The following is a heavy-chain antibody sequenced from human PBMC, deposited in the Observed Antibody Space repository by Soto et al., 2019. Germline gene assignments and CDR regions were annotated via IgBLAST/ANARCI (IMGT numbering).Heavy chain of an antibody. CDR3: ARDDYYDSSGYLTRAFDF. CDR2: IKQDGSEK. V-gene: IGHV3-7*01. J-gene: IGHJ3*01. Sequence: GGSLRLSCAASGFTFSSYWMSWVRQAPGKGLEWVANIKQDGSEKYYVDSVKGRFTISRDNAKNSLYLQMNSLRAEDTAVYYCARDDYYDSSGYLTRAFDFWGQGTMVTVSS. D-gene: IGHD3-22*01. CDR1: GFTFSSYW.